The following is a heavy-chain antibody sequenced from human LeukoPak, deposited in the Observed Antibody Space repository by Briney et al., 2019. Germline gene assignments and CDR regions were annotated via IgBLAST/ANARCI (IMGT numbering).Heavy chain of an antibody. J-gene: IGHJ6*02. CDR1: GGSISSYY. D-gene: IGHD4-17*01. Sequence: SETLSLTCTVSGGSISSYYWSWIRQPPGKGLEWIGYIYYSGSTNCNPSLKSRVTISVDTSKNQFSLKLSSVTAADTAVYYCARHNDYGDYGRYYYGMDDWGQGTTVTVSS. CDR2: IYYSGST. V-gene: IGHV4-59*08. CDR3: ARHNDYGDYGRYYYGMDD.